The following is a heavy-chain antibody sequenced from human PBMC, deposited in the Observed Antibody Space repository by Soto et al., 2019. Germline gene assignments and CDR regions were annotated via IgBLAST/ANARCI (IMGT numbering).Heavy chain of an antibody. Sequence: EVLLVESGGGLVKPGGSLRLSCAASGFNFSTYTMNWVRQAPGKGLAWVSSISSSNRYIYYADSVKGRFTISRDDAKNSLDLQMNSLRAEDTAVYYWARDRCSGGSCYRTYAFDIWGQGTLVTVSS. CDR2: ISSSNRYI. V-gene: IGHV3-21*06. CDR3: ARDRCSGGSCYRTYAFDI. D-gene: IGHD2-15*01. CDR1: GFNFSTYT. J-gene: IGHJ3*02.